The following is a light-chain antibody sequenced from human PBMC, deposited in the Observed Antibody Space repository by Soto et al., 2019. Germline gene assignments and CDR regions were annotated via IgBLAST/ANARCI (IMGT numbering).Light chain of an antibody. CDR1: SSNIGSNT. CDR3: AAWDDSQNGYV. CDR2: SNN. J-gene: IGLJ1*01. Sequence: QSVLTQPPSASGTPGQRVTISCSGSSSNIGSNTVNWYQQLPGTAPKLLIYSNNQRPSGVPERFSGSKSGTSASLAISGLQSEDEADYYCAAWDDSQNGYVFGTGTKVTVL. V-gene: IGLV1-44*01.